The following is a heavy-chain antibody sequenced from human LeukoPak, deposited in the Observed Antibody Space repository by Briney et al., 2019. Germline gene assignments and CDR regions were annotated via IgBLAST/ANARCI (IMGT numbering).Heavy chain of an antibody. CDR3: ARTPVSTVTTPDNLDY. CDR1: GGSISSYY. Sequence: SETLSLTCTVSGGSISSYYWSWIRQPPGKGLELIGYIYYSGSTNYNPSLKSRVTISVDTSKNQFSLKLSSVTAADTAVYYCARTPVSTVTTPDNLDYWGQGTLVTVSS. J-gene: IGHJ4*02. CDR2: IYYSGST. V-gene: IGHV4-59*01. D-gene: IGHD4-11*01.